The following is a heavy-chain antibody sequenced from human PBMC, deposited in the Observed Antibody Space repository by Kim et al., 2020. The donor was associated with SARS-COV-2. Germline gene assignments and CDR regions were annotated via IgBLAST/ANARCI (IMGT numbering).Heavy chain of an antibody. CDR3: TLPITMIVVDTPTSGGNDAFDI. CDR2: INAGNGNT. Sequence: ASVKVSCKASGYTFTSYAMHWVRQAPGQRLEWMGWINAGNGNTKYSQKFQGRVTITRDTSASTAYMELSSLRSEDTAVYYCTLPITMIVVDTPTSGGNDAFDIWGQGTMVTVSS. D-gene: IGHD3-22*01. CDR1: GYTFTSYA. V-gene: IGHV1-3*01. J-gene: IGHJ3*02.